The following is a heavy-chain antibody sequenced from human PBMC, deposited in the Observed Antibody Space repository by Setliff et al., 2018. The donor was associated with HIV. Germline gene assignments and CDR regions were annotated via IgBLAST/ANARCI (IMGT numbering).Heavy chain of an antibody. CDR2: INPKTGDT. J-gene: IGHJ5*01. Sequence: ASVKVSCKASGYTFTGYYIHCLRQAPGQGLQWMGWINPKTGDTDYAQNFQGRVTLTTDTSINTAYMELHRLTSDDTAVYFCARGRVRAAAVTGLDWFDFWGQGSLVTVSS. CDR1: GYTFTGYY. D-gene: IGHD6-13*01. V-gene: IGHV1-2*02. CDR3: ARGRVRAAAVTGLDWFDF.